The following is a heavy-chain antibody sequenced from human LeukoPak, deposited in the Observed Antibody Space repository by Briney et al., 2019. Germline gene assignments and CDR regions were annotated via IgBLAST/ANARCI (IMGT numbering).Heavy chain of an antibody. D-gene: IGHD1-14*01. J-gene: IGHJ5*02. V-gene: IGHV3-66*01. CDR2: IYSGGST. Sequence: GGSLRLSCAASGFTVSSNYMSWVRQAPGEGLEWVSVIYSGGSTYYADSVKGRFTISRDNSKNTLYLQMNSLRAEDTAVYYCARERTRNWFDPWGQGTLVTVSS. CDR3: ARERTRNWFDP. CDR1: GFTVSSNY.